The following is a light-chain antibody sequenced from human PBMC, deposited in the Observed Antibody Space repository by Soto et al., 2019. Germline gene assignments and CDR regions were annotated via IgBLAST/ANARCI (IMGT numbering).Light chain of an antibody. J-gene: IGKJ1*01. CDR2: GAS. CDR3: QHYGTSPGT. Sequence: EIVLTQSPGTLPLSPGERATLSCRASQSIDSNYLGWYQQKPGQTPRLLIYGASSRATGIPDRFSGSGSGTDFTLTISRLEPEDFAVYYCQHYGTSPGTFGQGTKVEIK. V-gene: IGKV3-20*01. CDR1: QSIDSNY.